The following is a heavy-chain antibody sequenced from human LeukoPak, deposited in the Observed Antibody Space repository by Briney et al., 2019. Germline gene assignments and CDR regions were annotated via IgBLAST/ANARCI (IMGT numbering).Heavy chain of an antibody. Sequence: GGSLRLSCAASGFTFSSYWMHWVRQAPGKGLVWVSRINSDGGSTSYADSVKGRFTISRDNAKNTLYLQMNSLRVEDTAVYYCARVLGARVAAGTQYYYYGMDVWGQGTTVTVSS. CDR3: ARVLGARVAAGTQYYYYGMDV. D-gene: IGHD6-13*01. J-gene: IGHJ6*02. V-gene: IGHV3-74*01. CDR2: INSDGGST. CDR1: GFTFSSYW.